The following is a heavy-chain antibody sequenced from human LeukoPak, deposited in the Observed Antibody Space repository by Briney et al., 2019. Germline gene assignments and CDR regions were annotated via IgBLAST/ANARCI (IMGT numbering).Heavy chain of an antibody. CDR2: IYPGDSDT. Sequence: RGESLKISCKGSGSRFPSYWIGWVRQPPGKGLEWMGIIYPGDSDTRYSPSFQGQVTISADKSISTAYLQWSSLKASDTAMYYCARPRFDYYDSSGYFDYWGQGTLVTVSS. J-gene: IGHJ4*02. D-gene: IGHD3-22*01. CDR1: GSRFPSYW. CDR3: ARPRFDYYDSSGYFDY. V-gene: IGHV5-51*01.